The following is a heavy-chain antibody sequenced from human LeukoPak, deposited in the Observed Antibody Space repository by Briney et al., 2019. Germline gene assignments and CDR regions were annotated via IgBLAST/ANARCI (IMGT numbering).Heavy chain of an antibody. D-gene: IGHD3-10*01. V-gene: IGHV4-59*01. CDR1: GGSFSDYY. CDR3: ARTSRHYYGSGKNLTPWPAGLDV. J-gene: IGHJ6*02. Sequence: PSETLSLTCTVSGGSFSDYYWTWIRQPPGKGLEWIGYSGSAKYNPSLKSRVTISTDTSKRHFSLTLSNVTDADTAVYYCARTSRHYYGSGKNLTPWPAGLDVWGPGTTVTVS. CDR2: SGSA.